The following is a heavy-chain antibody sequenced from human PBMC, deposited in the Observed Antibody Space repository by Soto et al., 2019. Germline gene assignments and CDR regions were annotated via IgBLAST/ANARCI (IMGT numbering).Heavy chain of an antibody. CDR3: ARSEYSSSSGLGPYPYYFDY. V-gene: IGHV4-30-4*01. CDR2: IYYSGST. CDR1: GGSISSGDYY. D-gene: IGHD6-6*01. Sequence: SETLSITCTVSGGSISSGDYYWSWIRQPPGKGLEWIGYIYYSGSTYYNPSLKSRVTISVDTSKNQFSLKLSSVTAADTAVYYCARSEYSSSSGLGPYPYYFDYWGQGTLVTVSS. J-gene: IGHJ4*02.